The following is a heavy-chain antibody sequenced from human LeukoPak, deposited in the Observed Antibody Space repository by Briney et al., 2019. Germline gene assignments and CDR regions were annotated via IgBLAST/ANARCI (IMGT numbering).Heavy chain of an antibody. D-gene: IGHD3-10*01. V-gene: IGHV1-69*04. CDR3: ARDFPPGGSGRIITGEIDI. CDR2: TIPILGIA. J-gene: IGHJ3*02. Sequence: ASVKVSCKASGGTFSSYAISWVRQAPGQGLEWMGRTIPILGIANYAQKFQGRVTITADKSTSTAYMELSSLRSEDTAVYYCARDFPPGGSGRIITGEIDIWGQGTMVTVSS. CDR1: GGTFSSYA.